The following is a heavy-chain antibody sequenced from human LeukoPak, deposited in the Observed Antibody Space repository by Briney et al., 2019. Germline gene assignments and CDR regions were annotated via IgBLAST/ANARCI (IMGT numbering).Heavy chain of an antibody. D-gene: IGHD3-22*01. Sequence: ASVKVSCKASGYTFTGYYMHWVRQAPGQGLEWMGWINPNSGGTNYAQKFQGRVTMTRDTSTSTVYMELGSLRSEDTAMYYCARDRTHYYDSSGYYSRWEYWGQGTLVTVTS. CDR2: INPNSGGT. V-gene: IGHV1-2*02. J-gene: IGHJ4*02. CDR1: GYTFTGYY. CDR3: ARDRTHYYDSSGYYSRWEY.